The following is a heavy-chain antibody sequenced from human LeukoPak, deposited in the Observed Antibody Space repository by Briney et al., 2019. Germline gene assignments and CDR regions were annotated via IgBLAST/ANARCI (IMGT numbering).Heavy chain of an antibody. V-gene: IGHV4-34*01. D-gene: IGHD6-19*01. Sequence: SETLSLTCAVYGGSFSGYYWSWIRQPPGKGLEWIGEINHSGGTNYNPSLKSRVTISVDTSKSQFSLKLSSVTAADTAVYYCARVRYSSGWYDGLDYWGQGTLVTVSS. CDR3: ARVRYSSGWYDGLDY. J-gene: IGHJ4*02. CDR1: GGSFSGYY. CDR2: INHSGGT.